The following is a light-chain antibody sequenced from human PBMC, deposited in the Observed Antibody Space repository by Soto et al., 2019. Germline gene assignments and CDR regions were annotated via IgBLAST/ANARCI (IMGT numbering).Light chain of an antibody. Sequence: EILLTQSPGTLSLSPGERATLSCRASQSVYNNHLAWYQQKPGQAPSLIIYGASTRATGIPERFSGSGSGTDFTLTISRLEPEDCAVYYCQQYGRSPRTFGQGTKVEIK. CDR2: GAS. CDR3: QQYGRSPRT. J-gene: IGKJ1*01. V-gene: IGKV3-20*01. CDR1: QSVYNNH.